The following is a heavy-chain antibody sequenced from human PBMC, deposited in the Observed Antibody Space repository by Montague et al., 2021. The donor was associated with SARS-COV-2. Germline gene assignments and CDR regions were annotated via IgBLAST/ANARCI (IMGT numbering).Heavy chain of an antibody. J-gene: IGHJ6*03. CDR3: ARLRDGVVPSPILGVGPYYSYYYMDV. D-gene: IGHD3-10*01. Sequence: ETLSLTCAVHGTSFSGYYWNWIRQPPGKGLEWIGEINHGGSTKYSPSLKSRLTISADASKNQFSLKLTSVAAADTAVYYCARLRDGVVPSPILGVGPYYSYYYMDVGGRGTTVTGSS. CDR1: GTSFSGYY. CDR2: INHGGST. V-gene: IGHV4-34*01.